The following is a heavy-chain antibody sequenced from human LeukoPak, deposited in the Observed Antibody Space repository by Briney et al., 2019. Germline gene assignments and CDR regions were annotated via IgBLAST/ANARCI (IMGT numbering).Heavy chain of an antibody. CDR3: ARLRLKRTVVHGWNNWFDP. J-gene: IGHJ5*02. V-gene: IGHV4-39*01. CDR2: IYYSGST. CDR1: GGSISSSSYY. Sequence: SETLSLTCTVSGGSISSSSYYWGWIRQPPGKGLEWIGSIYYSGSTYYNPSLKSRVTISVDTSKNQFSLKLSSVTAADTAVYYCARLRLKRTVVHGWNNWFDPWGQGTLVTVSS. D-gene: IGHD4-23*01.